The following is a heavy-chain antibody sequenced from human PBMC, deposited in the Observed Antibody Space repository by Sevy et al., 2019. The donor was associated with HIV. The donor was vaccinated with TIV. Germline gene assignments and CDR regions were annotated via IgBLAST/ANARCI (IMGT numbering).Heavy chain of an antibody. J-gene: IGHJ4*02. Sequence: GSLRLSCAAAGFTFSSYAMHWVRRAPGKGLEWVAIIWSDGAYQYHGDSVKGRFTISRDNSKNTLYLQMNSLRVEDTAVYYCARGGYYYDNAAYYAFDSWGQGTLVTVSS. V-gene: IGHV3-33*01. D-gene: IGHD3-22*01. CDR2: IWSDGAYQ. CDR1: GFTFSSYA. CDR3: ARGGYYYDNAAYYAFDS.